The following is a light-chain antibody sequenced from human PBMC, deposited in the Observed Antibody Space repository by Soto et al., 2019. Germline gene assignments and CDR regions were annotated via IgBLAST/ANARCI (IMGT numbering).Light chain of an antibody. Sequence: QSALTQPASVSGSPGQSITISCSGTSNDVGGYDYVSWYQQHPGKAPKLVIYEVSNRPSWVYNRFSGSKSGNTASLTISGLQPEDEADYYCNSYTSSSTLVFGGGTKVTVL. J-gene: IGLJ2*01. CDR1: SNDVGGYDY. V-gene: IGLV2-14*01. CDR3: NSYTSSSTLV. CDR2: EVS.